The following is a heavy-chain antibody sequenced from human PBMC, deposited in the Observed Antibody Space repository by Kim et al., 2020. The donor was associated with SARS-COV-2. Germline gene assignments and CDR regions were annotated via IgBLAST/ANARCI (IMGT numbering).Heavy chain of an antibody. CDR1: GGSISSGGYY. CDR3: ARGEGTMVRGVIQPPDP. D-gene: IGHD3-10*01. V-gene: IGHV4-31*03. J-gene: IGHJ5*02. Sequence: SETLSLTCTVSGGSISSGGYYWSWIRQHPGKGLEWIGYIYYSGSTYYNPSLKSRVTISVDTSKNQFSLKLSSVTAADTAVYYCARGEGTMVRGVIQPPDPWGQGTLVAVSS. CDR2: IYYSGST.